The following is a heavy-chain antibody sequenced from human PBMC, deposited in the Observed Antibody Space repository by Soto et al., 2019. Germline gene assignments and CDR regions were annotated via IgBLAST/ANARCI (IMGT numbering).Heavy chain of an antibody. J-gene: IGHJ4*02. V-gene: IGHV4-34*01. Sequence: SETLSLTCAGSGECFSGYYWGWVRQPPGKGLEWIGKINHSGSTTYNPSLKSRATISVATYNNQFALKLSSVTAADTAVYYCAREEYYYDSSGYYPDYWGQGTLVTVSS. CDR2: INHSGST. CDR3: AREEYYYDSSGYYPDY. D-gene: IGHD3-22*01. CDR1: GECFSGYY.